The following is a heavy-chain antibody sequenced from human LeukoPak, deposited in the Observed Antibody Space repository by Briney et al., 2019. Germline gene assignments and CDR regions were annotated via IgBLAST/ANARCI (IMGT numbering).Heavy chain of an antibody. D-gene: IGHD3-10*01. CDR3: AKANGYYGSGTNRGFQH. CDR1: GFTFSSYS. CDR2: ISSSSSYI. J-gene: IGHJ1*01. Sequence: AGGSLRLSCAASGFTFSSYSMNWVRQAPGKGLEWVSSISSSSSYIYYADSVKGRFTISRDNAKNSLYLQMNSLRAEDTAVYYCAKANGYYGSGTNRGFQHWGQGTLVTVSS. V-gene: IGHV3-21*01.